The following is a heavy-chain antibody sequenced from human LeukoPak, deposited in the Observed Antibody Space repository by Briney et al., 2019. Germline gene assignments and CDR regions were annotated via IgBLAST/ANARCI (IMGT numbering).Heavy chain of an antibody. D-gene: IGHD3-22*01. J-gene: IGHJ4*02. Sequence: SQTLSLTCAVSGGSISSGGYSWSWIRQPPGKGLEWLGEINHSGSTNYNPSLKSRVTISVDTSKNQFSLKLSSVTAADTAVYYCARGKDYYDSSGYSSHFDYWGQGTLVTVSS. CDR2: INHSGST. CDR3: ARGKDYYDSSGYSSHFDY. CDR1: GGSISSGGYS. V-gene: IGHV4-30-2*01.